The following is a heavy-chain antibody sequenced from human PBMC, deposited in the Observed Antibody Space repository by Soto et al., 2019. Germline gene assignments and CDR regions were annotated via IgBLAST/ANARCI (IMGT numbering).Heavy chain of an antibody. CDR1: GFTFSSYS. CDR3: ARDRFYYYGSGSYFLPDY. V-gene: IGHV3-21*01. D-gene: IGHD3-10*01. J-gene: IGHJ4*02. Sequence: GGSLRLSCAASGFTFSSYSMNWVRQAPGKGLEWVSSISSSSSYIYYADSVKGRFTISRDNAKNSLYLQTNSLRAEDTAVYYCARDRFYYYGSGSYFLPDYWGQGTLVTVSS. CDR2: ISSSSSYI.